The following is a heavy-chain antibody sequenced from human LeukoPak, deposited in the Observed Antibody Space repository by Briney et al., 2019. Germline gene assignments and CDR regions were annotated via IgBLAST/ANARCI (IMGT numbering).Heavy chain of an antibody. CDR3: ARVGMTTVTTGAFDI. Sequence: GGSLRLSCAASGFTFSSYAMHWVRQAPGKGLEWVAVIWYDGSNKYYADSVKGRFTISRDNSKNTLYLQMNSLRAEDTAVYYCARVGMTTVTTGAFDIWGQGTMVTVSS. CDR2: IWYDGSNK. CDR1: GFTFSSYA. V-gene: IGHV3-33*08. J-gene: IGHJ3*02. D-gene: IGHD4-17*01.